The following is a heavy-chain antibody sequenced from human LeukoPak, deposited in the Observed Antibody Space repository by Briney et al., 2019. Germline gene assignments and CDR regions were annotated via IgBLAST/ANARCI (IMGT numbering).Heavy chain of an antibody. V-gene: IGHV4-39*07. CDR2: LYYTGTS. CDR1: GDSISSSSHY. Sequence: SETLSLTCTVSGDSISSSSHYWGWIRQPPGKGLEWIGSLYYTGTSYYNPSLKSRVTISVDTSKNQFSLTLTSVTAADTAVYYCASSVVRGVHLYYWGQGTLVTVSS. J-gene: IGHJ4*02. D-gene: IGHD3-10*01. CDR3: ASSVVRGVHLYY.